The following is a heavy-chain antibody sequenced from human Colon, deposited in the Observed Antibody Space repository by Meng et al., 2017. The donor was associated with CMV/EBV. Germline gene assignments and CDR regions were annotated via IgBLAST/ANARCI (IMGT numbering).Heavy chain of an antibody. CDR1: GGSFSDYY. V-gene: IGHV4-34*01. CDR3: SIGGTY. Sequence: ATLSLTCAVYGGSFSDYYWNWIRQPPGKGLEWIGEINHSGSTNYNPSLKSRVIISVDTSKNQFSLKLSSVTAADTAVYYCSIGGTYWGQGTLVTVSS. J-gene: IGHJ4*02. D-gene: IGHD3-10*01. CDR2: INHSGST.